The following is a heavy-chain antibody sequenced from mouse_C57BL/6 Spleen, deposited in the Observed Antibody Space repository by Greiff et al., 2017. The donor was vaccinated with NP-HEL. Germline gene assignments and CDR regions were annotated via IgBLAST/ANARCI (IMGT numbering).Heavy chain of an antibody. Sequence: QVQLQQPGAELVRPGSSVKLSCKASGYTFTSYWMDWVKQRPGQGLEWIGNIYPSDSETHYNQKFKDKATLTVDKSSSTAYMQLSSLTSEDSAVYYCARDYGYDGWFAYWGQGTLVTVSA. V-gene: IGHV1-61*01. J-gene: IGHJ3*01. CDR3: ARDYGYDGWFAY. D-gene: IGHD2-2*01. CDR2: IYPSDSET. CDR1: GYTFTSYW.